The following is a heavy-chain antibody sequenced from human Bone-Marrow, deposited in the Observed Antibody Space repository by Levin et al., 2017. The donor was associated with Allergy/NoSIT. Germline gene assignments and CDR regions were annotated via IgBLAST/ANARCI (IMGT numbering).Heavy chain of an antibody. CDR3: ARGHLLVPAAMVDP. D-gene: IGHD2-2*01. Sequence: ASVKVSCKASGYTFTSYDINWVRQATGQGLEWMGWMNPNSGNTGYAQKFQGRVTMTRNTSISTAYMELSSLRSEDTAVYYCARGHLLVPAAMVDPWGQGTLVTVSS. CDR2: MNPNSGNT. J-gene: IGHJ5*02. CDR1: GYTFTSYD. V-gene: IGHV1-8*01.